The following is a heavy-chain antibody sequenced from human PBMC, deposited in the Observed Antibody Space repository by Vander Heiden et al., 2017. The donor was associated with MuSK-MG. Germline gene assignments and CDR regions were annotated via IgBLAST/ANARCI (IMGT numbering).Heavy chain of an antibody. J-gene: IGHJ3*01. V-gene: IGHV3-43*01. CDR1: GFTFPDYS. Sequence: VASGGLVGQPGGSLRPSCVASGFTFPDYSMYWVRQPPGKGLEWVSLITWDGERTFYADSVRGRFKISRNNIKNSLYLQLNTLTTEDTAVYFCAKGHHTYFDSLDTLDFWGQGTLVTVSS. CDR3: AKGHHTYFDSLDTLDF. CDR2: ITWDGERT. D-gene: IGHD3-9*01.